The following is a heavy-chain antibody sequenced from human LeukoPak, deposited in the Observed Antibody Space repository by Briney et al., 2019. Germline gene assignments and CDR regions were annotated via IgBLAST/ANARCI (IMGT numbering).Heavy chain of an antibody. D-gene: IGHD5-24*01. CDR1: GGSISSYY. J-gene: IGHJ4*02. Sequence: SETLSLTCTASGGSISSYYWSWIRQPPGKGLEWIGYIYYSGSTNYNPSLNSRSAISVNTSKNQSSLKLSSVTAADTAVYYCASGNSRDGYNFGYWGQGTLVTVSS. CDR2: IYYSGST. V-gene: IGHV4-59*01. CDR3: ASGNSRDGYNFGY.